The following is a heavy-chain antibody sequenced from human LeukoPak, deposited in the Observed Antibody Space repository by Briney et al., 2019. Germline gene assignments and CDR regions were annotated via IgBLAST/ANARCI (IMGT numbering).Heavy chain of an antibody. D-gene: IGHD2-15*01. V-gene: IGHV3-53*01. Sequence: GGSLRLSCAASGFTASNSYMNWVRQAPEKGLEWVSIIYSGGSTFYADSVKGRFTVSRDNSKNTLYLQMNSLRADDTAVYYCAQQVGYCSSGSCYFTYWGQGTLVTVSS. CDR3: AQQVGYCSSGSCYFTY. J-gene: IGHJ1*01. CDR1: GFTASNSY. CDR2: IYSGGST.